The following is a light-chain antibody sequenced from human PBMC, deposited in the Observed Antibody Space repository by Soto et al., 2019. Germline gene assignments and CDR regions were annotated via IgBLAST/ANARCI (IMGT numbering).Light chain of an antibody. Sequence: QSALTKPASVSGSFGQSITISCSGPNTDLGVYGYVSWYQHQPGKAPKLLIYDVNNRPSGISDRFSGSKSGDTASLTISGLQAEDEADYFCFSKISGFVYGFGSGTKLTVL. J-gene: IGLJ1*01. CDR1: NTDLGVYGY. V-gene: IGLV2-14*01. CDR3: FSKISGFVYG. CDR2: DVN.